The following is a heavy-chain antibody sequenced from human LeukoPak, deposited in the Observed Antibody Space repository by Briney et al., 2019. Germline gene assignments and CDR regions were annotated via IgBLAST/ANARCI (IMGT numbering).Heavy chain of an antibody. CDR3: AKPIVVVTAIPFPFDY. CDR2: ISGSGGST. Sequence: GGTLRLSCVASGFTLSSYAMSWVRQAPGKGLEWVSVISGSGGSTYYADSVKGRFTISRDNSKNTLYLQMNSLRAEDTAVYYCAKPIVVVTAIPFPFDYWGQGTLVTVSS. J-gene: IGHJ4*02. D-gene: IGHD2-21*02. CDR1: GFTLSSYA. V-gene: IGHV3-23*01.